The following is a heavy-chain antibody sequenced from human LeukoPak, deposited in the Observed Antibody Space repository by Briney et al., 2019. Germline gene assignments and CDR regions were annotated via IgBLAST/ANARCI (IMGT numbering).Heavy chain of an antibody. Sequence: SETLSLTCTVSGGSISSYYWSWIRQPPGKGLEWIGYIYYSGNTNYNPSLKSRVTISVDTSKNQFSLKLSSVTAADTAVYYCARQLGSYNFYYMDVWGKGTTVTVSS. V-gene: IGHV4-59*01. D-gene: IGHD7-27*01. CDR3: ARQLGSYNFYYMDV. J-gene: IGHJ6*03. CDR2: IYYSGNT. CDR1: GGSISSYY.